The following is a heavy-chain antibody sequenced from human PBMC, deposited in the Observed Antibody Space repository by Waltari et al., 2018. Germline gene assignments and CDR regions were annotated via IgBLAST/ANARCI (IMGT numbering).Heavy chain of an antibody. V-gene: IGHV4-59*01. CDR2: IYYSGST. CDR3: ARDKMVPYYDFWSGYYTYGMDF. J-gene: IGHJ6*02. CDR1: GGSISSYY. D-gene: IGHD3-3*01. Sequence: QVQLQESGRGLVKPSETLSLICTVSGGSISSYYWSWIRQPPGKGLEWIGYIYYSGSTNYNPSRKSRVTISVDTSKNQFSRKLSSVTAADTAVYYCARDKMVPYYDFWSGYYTYGMDFWGQGTTVTVSS.